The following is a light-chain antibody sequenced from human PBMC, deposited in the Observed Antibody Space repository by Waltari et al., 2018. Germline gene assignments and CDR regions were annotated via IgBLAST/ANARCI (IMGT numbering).Light chain of an antibody. Sequence: QSALTQPASVSGSPGQSITISCTGTSSDVGGYNYVSWYQQHPGKAPKLMIYAVSKRPSGVSNRFSGSKSGNTASLTISGLQAEDEADYYCSSYTSSSTPVVFGGGTKLTVL. CDR1: SSDVGGYNY. J-gene: IGLJ2*01. CDR2: AVS. CDR3: SSYTSSSTPVV. V-gene: IGLV2-14*03.